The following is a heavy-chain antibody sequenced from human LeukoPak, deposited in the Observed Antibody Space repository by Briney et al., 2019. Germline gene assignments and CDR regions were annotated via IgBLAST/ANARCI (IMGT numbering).Heavy chain of an antibody. J-gene: IGHJ3*02. CDR2: IWYDGSNK. D-gene: IGHD6-19*01. Sequence: GGSLRLSYAAAGFTFSSYGMHWVCQAPGKGLEWVAVIWYDGSNKYYADSVKGRFTISRDNSKNTLYLQMNSLRAEATAVYYCARGLAVAAYDAFDIWGQGTMVTVSS. V-gene: IGHV3-33*01. CDR3: ARGLAVAAYDAFDI. CDR1: GFTFSSYG.